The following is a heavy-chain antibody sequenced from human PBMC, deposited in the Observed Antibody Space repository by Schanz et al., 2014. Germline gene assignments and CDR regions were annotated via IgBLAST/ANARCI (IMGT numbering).Heavy chain of an antibody. V-gene: IGHV1-69*08. D-gene: IGHD6-25*01. CDR2: FIPLIDTA. J-gene: IGHJ5*02. CDR1: GGTYNNYA. Sequence: QVQLVQSGAEVKKPGSSVKVSCKASGGTYNNYALSWVRQAPGQGLEWMGRFIPLIDTADYAEKFQGRVTITADKFTNSAYMELSSLTSEDTAFYYCVILPRDNSALGPWGQGTLVTVSS. CDR3: VILPRDNSALGP.